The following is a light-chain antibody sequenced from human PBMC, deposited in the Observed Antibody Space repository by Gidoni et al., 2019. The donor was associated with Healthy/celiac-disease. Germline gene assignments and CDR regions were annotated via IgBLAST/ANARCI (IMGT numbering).Light chain of an antibody. V-gene: IGLV2-14*01. Sequence: QSALTQPASVSGSPGQSINISCPGTSSDVGGYNYVSWYKQHPGKAPKLMIYEVSNRPSGVSNRFSGSKSGNTASLTISGLQAEDEADYYCSSYTSSSPCVFGTGTKVTVL. CDR3: SSYTSSSPCV. J-gene: IGLJ1*01. CDR1: SSDVGGYNY. CDR2: EVS.